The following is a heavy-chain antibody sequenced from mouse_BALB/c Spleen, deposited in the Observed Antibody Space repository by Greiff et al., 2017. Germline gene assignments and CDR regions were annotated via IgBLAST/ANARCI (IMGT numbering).Heavy chain of an antibody. CDR3: ARDHDYYAMDY. CDR2: INSNGGST. CDR1: GFTFSSYG. V-gene: IGHV5-6-3*01. J-gene: IGHJ4*01. Sequence: EVQRVESGGGLVQPGGSLKLSCAASGFTFSSYGMSWVRQTPDKRLELVATINSNGGSTYYPDSVKGRFTISRDNAKNTLYLQMSSLKSEDTAMYYCARDHDYYAMDYWGQGTAVTVSS.